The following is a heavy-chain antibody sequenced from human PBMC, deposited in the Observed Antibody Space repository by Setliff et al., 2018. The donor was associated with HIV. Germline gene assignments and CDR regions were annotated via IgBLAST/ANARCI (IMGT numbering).Heavy chain of an antibody. CDR3: ARDGDYGYNYVA. J-gene: IGHJ5*02. D-gene: IGHD3-10*02. CDR2: VYTSGST. CDR1: GGSMSTYY. V-gene: IGHV4-4*07. Sequence: SETLSLTCSVSGGSMSTYYWSWIRQPAGKRLEWIGRVYTSGSTIYNPSLKSRVTMSADTSDNQFSLSLSSVTAADTAAYYCARDGDYGYNYVAWGQGTLVTVSS.